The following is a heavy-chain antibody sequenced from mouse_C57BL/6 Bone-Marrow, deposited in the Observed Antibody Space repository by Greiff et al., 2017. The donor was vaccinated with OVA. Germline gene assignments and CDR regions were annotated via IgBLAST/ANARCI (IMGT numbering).Heavy chain of an antibody. Sequence: VQLQQPGAELVKPGASVKLSCTASGYTFTSYCMHWVKQRPGQGLEWIGMIHPNSGSTNYNEKFKSKATLTVDKSSSTAYMQLSSLTSEDSAVYYCARWNYGSSPYYFDYWGQGTTLTVSS. V-gene: IGHV1-64*01. D-gene: IGHD1-1*01. CDR2: IHPNSGST. CDR1: GYTFTSYC. CDR3: ARWNYGSSPYYFDY. J-gene: IGHJ2*01.